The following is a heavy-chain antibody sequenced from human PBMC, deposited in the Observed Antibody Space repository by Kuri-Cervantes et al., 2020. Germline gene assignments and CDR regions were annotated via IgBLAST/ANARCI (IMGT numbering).Heavy chain of an antibody. CDR1: GGSFSGYY. CDR2: INHSGST. V-gene: IGHV4-34*01. Sequence: GSLRLSCAVYGGSFSGYYWSWIRQPPGKGLEWIGEINHSGSTNHIPSLKSRVAISADTSKNQFSLWLRSVTAADTVVYYCARVHNPPVYDSSGYLDYWGQGTLVTVSS. D-gene: IGHD3-22*01. CDR3: ARVHNPPVYDSSGYLDY. J-gene: IGHJ4*02.